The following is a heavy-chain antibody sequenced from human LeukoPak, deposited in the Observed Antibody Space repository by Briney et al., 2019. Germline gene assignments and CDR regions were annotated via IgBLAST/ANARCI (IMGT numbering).Heavy chain of an antibody. CDR2: INQDGSEK. D-gene: IGHD5-18*01. CDR1: GFTFSNYW. J-gene: IGHJ4*02. V-gene: IGHV3-7*02. Sequence: PGGSLRLSCAASGFTFSNYWMSWVRQAPGKGLEWVANINQDGSEKSYVDSVEGRFTISRDNAKNTLYLQMNSLRAEDTAVYYCARGTGYSVVDYWGQGTLVTVSS. CDR3: ARGTGYSVVDY.